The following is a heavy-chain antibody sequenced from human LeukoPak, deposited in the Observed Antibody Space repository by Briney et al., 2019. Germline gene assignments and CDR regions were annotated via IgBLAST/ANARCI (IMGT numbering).Heavy chain of an antibody. V-gene: IGHV1-2*02. J-gene: IGHJ6*03. CDR1: GYIFNYYY. D-gene: IGHD7-27*01. CDR2: INPNSGDT. CDR3: ARSGAPPHYYYYYMDV. Sequence: ASVKVSCKASGYIFNYYYIHWVRQAPGQGLEWMGWINPNSGDTNFAQKFQGRVTMTRDTSISAAHMELISLKSDDTAVYSCARSGAPPHYYYYYMDVWGKGTTVTVSS.